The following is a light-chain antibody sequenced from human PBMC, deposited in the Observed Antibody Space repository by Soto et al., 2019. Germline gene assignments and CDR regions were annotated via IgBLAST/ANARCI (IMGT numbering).Light chain of an antibody. CDR2: DAS. V-gene: IGKV1-5*01. CDR1: QSISSW. Sequence: DIQMTQSPSTLSASVGDRVTITCRASQSISSWLAWYQQKPGKVPKLLIYDASSLESGVPSRFSGSGSGTEFTLTISSLQPDDFATYYCQQYNSYPLTFGGGTKVEIK. J-gene: IGKJ4*01. CDR3: QQYNSYPLT.